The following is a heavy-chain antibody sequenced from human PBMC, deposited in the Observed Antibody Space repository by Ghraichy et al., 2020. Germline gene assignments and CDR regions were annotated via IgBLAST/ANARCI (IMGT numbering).Heavy chain of an antibody. Sequence: GESLNISCAASGFTFSSYWMHWVRQAPGKGLVWVSRIKSDGITTNYTDSVSGRFTISRDDAKNTMFLQMNSLRAEDTAVYYCARGFGGNYNWFDFWGQGILVTVSS. V-gene: IGHV3-74*01. CDR2: IKSDGITT. CDR1: GFTFSSYW. CDR3: ARGFGGNYNWFDF. J-gene: IGHJ5*01. D-gene: IGHD4-23*01.